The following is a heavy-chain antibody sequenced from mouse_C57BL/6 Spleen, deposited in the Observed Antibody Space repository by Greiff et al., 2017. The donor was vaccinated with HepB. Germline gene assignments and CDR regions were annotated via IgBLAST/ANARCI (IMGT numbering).Heavy chain of an antibody. Sequence: QVQLKQPGAELVKPGASVKLSCKASVYTFTSYWMHWVKQRPGRGLEWIGRIDPNSGGTKYNEKFKSKATLTVDKPSSTAYMQLSSLTSEDSAVYYCALTMIKGWYFDVWGTGTTVTVSS. J-gene: IGHJ1*03. CDR2: IDPNSGGT. D-gene: IGHD2-4*01. V-gene: IGHV1-72*01. CDR1: VYTFTSYW. CDR3: ALTMIKGWYFDV.